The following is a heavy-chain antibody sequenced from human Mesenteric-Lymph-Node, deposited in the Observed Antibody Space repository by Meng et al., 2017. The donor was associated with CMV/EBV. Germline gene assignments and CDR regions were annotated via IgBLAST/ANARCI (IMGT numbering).Heavy chain of an antibody. J-gene: IGHJ6*02. CDR3: ARDLVELADYYSYTMDA. Sequence: GESLKISCAASGFTFSSYSMNWVRQAPGKGLEWVSSISSSSSYIYYADSVQGRFTISRDNAKNSLYLQMNSLRAEDTAVYYCARDLVELADYYSYTMDAWGQGTTVTVSS. CDR2: ISSSSSYI. V-gene: IGHV3-21*01. CDR1: GFTFSSYS. D-gene: IGHD1-7*01.